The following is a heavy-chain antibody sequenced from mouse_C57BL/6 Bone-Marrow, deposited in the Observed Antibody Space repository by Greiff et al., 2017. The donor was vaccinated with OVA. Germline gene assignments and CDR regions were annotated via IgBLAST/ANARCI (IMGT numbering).Heavy chain of an antibody. CDR3: ARRDDGSSYYWYFDV. J-gene: IGHJ1*03. Sequence: EVQLQESGGGLVKPGGSLKLSCAASGFTFSSYTLSWVRQTPEKRLEWVATISGGGGNTYYPDSVKGRFTISRDNAKNTLYLQMSSLRSEDTALYYCARRDDGSSYYWYFDVWGTGTTVTVSS. V-gene: IGHV5-9*04. D-gene: IGHD1-1*01. CDR1: GFTFSSYT. CDR2: ISGGGGNT.